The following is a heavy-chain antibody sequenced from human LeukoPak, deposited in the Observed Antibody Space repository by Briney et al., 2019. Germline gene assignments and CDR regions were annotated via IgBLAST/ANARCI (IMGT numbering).Heavy chain of an antibody. V-gene: IGHV3-74*03. CDR3: GNLDTPMGY. D-gene: IGHD5-18*01. CDR1: GFTFRSFW. J-gene: IGHJ4*02. Sequence: GGSLRLSCAVSGFTFRSFWMHWVRQAPGEGLLWVSRINSDGSSTTYADSVKGRFTISRDNAKNTLYLQMNSLRAEDTAVYYCGNLDTPMGYWGQGTLVTVSS. CDR2: INSDGSST.